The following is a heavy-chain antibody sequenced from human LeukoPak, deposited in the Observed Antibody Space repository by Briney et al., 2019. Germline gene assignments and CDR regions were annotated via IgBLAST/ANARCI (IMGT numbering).Heavy chain of an antibody. D-gene: IGHD6-19*01. CDR3: AREYGEYSSGWFGY. CDR1: GFTFSSYA. V-gene: IGHV3-30*01. J-gene: IGHJ4*02. CDR2: ISYDGSNK. Sequence: GGSLRLSCAASGFTFSSYAMHWVRQAPGKGLEWVAVISYDGSNKYYADPVKGRFTISRDNSKNTLYLQMNSLRAEDTAVYYCAREYGEYSSGWFGYWGQGTLVTVSS.